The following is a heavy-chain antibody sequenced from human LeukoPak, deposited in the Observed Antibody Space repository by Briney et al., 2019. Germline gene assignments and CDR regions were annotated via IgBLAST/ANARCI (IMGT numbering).Heavy chain of an antibody. CDR1: GFTFTTYW. CDR2: INGDGRSS. CDR3: ARTSPTSHFDF. J-gene: IGHJ4*02. V-gene: IGHV3-74*01. D-gene: IGHD3-16*01. Sequence: GGSLRLSWAASGFTFTTYWMHWVRQAPGKGLVWVSRINGDGRSSNYADSVKGRFTISRDNARNTLYLQMNSLRAEDTALYYCARTSPTSHFDFWGQGTLVTVSS.